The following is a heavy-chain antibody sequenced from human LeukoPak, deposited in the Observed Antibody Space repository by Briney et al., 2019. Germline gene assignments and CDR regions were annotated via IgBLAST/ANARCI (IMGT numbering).Heavy chain of an antibody. D-gene: IGHD3-22*01. Sequence: GASVKVSCKASGYTFTGYFMHWVRQAPGQGLEWMGWINPNSGGTKYAQKFQGRVTMTRDTSNSTAYMELSRLRSDDTAVYYCARGDHYYDSSGLFDYWGQGALVTVSS. CDR2: INPNSGGT. V-gene: IGHV1-2*02. CDR3: ARGDHYYDSSGLFDY. CDR1: GYTFTGYF. J-gene: IGHJ4*02.